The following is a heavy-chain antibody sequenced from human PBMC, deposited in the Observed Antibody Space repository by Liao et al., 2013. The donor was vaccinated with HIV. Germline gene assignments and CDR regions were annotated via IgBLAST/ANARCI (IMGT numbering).Heavy chain of an antibody. J-gene: IGHJ5*02. D-gene: IGHD3/OR15-3a*01. V-gene: IGHV4-59*10. CDR2: IYTSENT. CDR1: GGSFRGYY. CDR3: ARDDFWTDRFFGA. Sequence: QVQLQQWGAGLLKPSETLSLTCGVYGGSFRGYYWSWIRQSPGKGLEWIGRIYTSENTHYNPSLKGRVSMSIDTSKNHFSLNLNYVTAADTAVYYCARDDFWTDRFFGAWGQGISVTVSS.